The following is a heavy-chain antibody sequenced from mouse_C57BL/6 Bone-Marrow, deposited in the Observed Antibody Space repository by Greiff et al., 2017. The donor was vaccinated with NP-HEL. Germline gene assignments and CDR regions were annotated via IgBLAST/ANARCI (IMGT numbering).Heavy chain of an antibody. CDR3: ASPKLGYYAMDY. D-gene: IGHD4-1*01. J-gene: IGHJ4*01. Sequence: EVHLVESGGGLVKPGGSLKLSCAASGFTFSSYTMSWVRQTPEKRLEWVATISGGGGNTYYPDSVKGRFTISRDNAKNPLYLQMSSLRSEDTALYYCASPKLGYYAMDYWGQGTSVTVSS. V-gene: IGHV5-9*01. CDR2: ISGGGGNT. CDR1: GFTFSSYT.